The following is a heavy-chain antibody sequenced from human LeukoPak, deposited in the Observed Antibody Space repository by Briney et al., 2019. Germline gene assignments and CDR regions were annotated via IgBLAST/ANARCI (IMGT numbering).Heavy chain of an antibody. CDR3: ARDGGSLEIPTVTYDY. D-gene: IGHD4-17*01. CDR1: GITFSSYG. V-gene: IGHV3-30*02. J-gene: IGHJ4*02. Sequence: GGSLRLSCAASGITFSSYGMHWVRQAPGQGLEWVAFIRYDGSIKYYADSVKGRFTISRDNAKNSLYLQMNSLRAEDTAVYYCARDGGSLEIPTVTYDYWGQGTLVTVSS. CDR2: IRYDGSIK.